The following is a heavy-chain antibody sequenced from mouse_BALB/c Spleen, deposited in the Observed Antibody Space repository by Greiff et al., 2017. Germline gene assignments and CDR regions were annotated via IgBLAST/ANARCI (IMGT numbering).Heavy chain of an antibody. Sequence: QVQLQQSGAELVKPGTSVKLSCKASGYNFTSYWINWVKLRPGQGLEWIGDIYPGSGSTNYNEKFKSKATLTVDTSSSTAYMQLSSLASEDSALYYCARSASYYRYLFAYWGQGTLVTVSA. J-gene: IGHJ3*01. CDR2: IYPGSGST. D-gene: IGHD2-14*01. CDR3: ARSASYYRYLFAY. CDR1: GYNFTSYW. V-gene: IGHV1-55*01.